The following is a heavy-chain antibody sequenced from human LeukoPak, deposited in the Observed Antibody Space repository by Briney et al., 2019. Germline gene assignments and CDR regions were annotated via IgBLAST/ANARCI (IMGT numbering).Heavy chain of an antibody. CDR2: IYTSGST. CDR1: GGSISSGSYY. V-gene: IGHV4-61*02. CDR3: ARDPSYSGSLGY. J-gene: IGHJ4*02. D-gene: IGHD1-26*01. Sequence: SQTLSLTCTVSGGSISSGSYYWSWIRQPAGKGLEWIGRIYTSGSTNYNPSLKSRVTISVDTSKNQFSLKLSSVTAADTAVYYCARDPSYSGSLGYWGQGTLVTVSS.